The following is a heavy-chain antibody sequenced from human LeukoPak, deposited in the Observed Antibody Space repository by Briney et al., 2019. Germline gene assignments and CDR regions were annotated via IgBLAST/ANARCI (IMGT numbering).Heavy chain of an antibody. CDR1: GDSISSSNSY. CDR3: ARQTGSGLFILP. Sequence: SETLSLTCTVSGDSISSSNSYWGWIRQPPGKGLEWIGGIYYSGNTYYNASLKSQVSISIDTSKNQFSLRLTSVTAADTAVYYCARQTGSGLFILPGGQGTLVTVSS. D-gene: IGHD3/OR15-3a*01. J-gene: IGHJ4*02. V-gene: IGHV4-39*01. CDR2: IYYSGNT.